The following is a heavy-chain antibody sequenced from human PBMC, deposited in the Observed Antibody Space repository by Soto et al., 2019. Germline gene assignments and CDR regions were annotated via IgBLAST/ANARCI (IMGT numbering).Heavy chain of an antibody. J-gene: IGHJ6*02. CDR3: ARMGSQRYYYYGMDV. CDR1: GFTFSSYS. CDR2: ISSSSSYI. D-gene: IGHD6-25*01. Sequence: PGGSLRLSCAASGFTFSSYSMNWVRQAPGKGLEWVSSISSSSSYIYYADSVKGRFTISRDNAKNSLYLQMNSLRAEDTAVYYCARMGSQRYYYYGMDVWGQGTTVXVSS. V-gene: IGHV3-21*01.